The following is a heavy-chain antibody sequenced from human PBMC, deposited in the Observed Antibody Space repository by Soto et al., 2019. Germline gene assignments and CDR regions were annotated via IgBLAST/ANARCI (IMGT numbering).Heavy chain of an antibody. CDR2: INHRGTT. Sequence: QVQVQQWGAGLLKPSETLSLNCAVYGGSFSDHYWSWIRQPPGKGLEWIGQINHRGTTDYTPSLKSRVTISLDMSKNQFSLNLNSVTAADTAVYYCAPIFCGVISCSHADFDIWGQGTMVIVSS. D-gene: IGHD2-15*01. CDR1: GGSFSDHY. J-gene: IGHJ3*02. V-gene: IGHV4-34*01. CDR3: APIFCGVISCSHADFDI.